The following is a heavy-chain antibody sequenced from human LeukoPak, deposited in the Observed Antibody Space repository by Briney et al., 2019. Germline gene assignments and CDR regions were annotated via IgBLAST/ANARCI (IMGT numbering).Heavy chain of an antibody. D-gene: IGHD2-21*02. CDR3: VRQAVSGDSGIAY. CDR2: INPDGSNS. Sequence: QTGGSLRLSCAASGFTFSNYWMYWVRQAPGKGLEWVSRINPDGSNSNYADSVKGRFTMSRDNAKNTVYLQMDSLRAEDTALFYCVRQAVSGDSGIAYWGRGTLVTVSS. J-gene: IGHJ4*02. V-gene: IGHV3-74*01. CDR1: GFTFSNYW.